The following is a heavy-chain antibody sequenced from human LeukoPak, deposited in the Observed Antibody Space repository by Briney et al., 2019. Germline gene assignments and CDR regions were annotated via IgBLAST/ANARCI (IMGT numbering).Heavy chain of an antibody. CDR2: INHSGST. J-gene: IGHJ4*02. V-gene: IGHV4-34*01. CDR1: GVSFSGYY. CDR3: ARGQIRDTAMARFDY. D-gene: IGHD5-18*01. Sequence: SETLSLTCAVYGVSFSGYYWSWIRQPPGKGLEWIGEINHSGSTNYNPSLKSRVTISVDTSKNQFSLKLSSMTAADTAVYYCARGQIRDTAMARFDYWGQGTLVTVSS.